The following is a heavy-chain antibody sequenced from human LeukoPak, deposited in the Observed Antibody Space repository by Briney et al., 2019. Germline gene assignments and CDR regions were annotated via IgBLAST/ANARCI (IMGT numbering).Heavy chain of an antibody. CDR3: ARSLHDYYDSSGLDY. CDR2: IYHSGST. D-gene: IGHD3-22*01. CDR1: GGSISSSNW. Sequence: SETLSLTCAVSGGSISSSNWWSWVRQPPGKGLEWIGEIYHSGSTNYNPSLKSRVTISVDKSKNQFSLKLSSVTAADTAVYYCARSLHDYYDSSGLDYWGQGTLVTVSS. J-gene: IGHJ4*02. V-gene: IGHV4-4*02.